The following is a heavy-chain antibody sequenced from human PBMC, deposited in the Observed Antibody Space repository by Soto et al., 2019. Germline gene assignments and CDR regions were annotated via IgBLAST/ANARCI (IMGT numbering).Heavy chain of an antibody. D-gene: IGHD2-21*02. CDR3: ARVLDCCGDCYPYYFDY. Sequence: QVQLVQSGAEVKKPGASVKVSCKASGYTFTSYGISWVRQAPGQGLEWMGWISAYNGNTNYAKKLQGRVTMPTDTSTSTAYMELRSLRSDDTAVYYCARVLDCCGDCYPYYFDYWGQGTLVTVSS. J-gene: IGHJ4*02. V-gene: IGHV1-18*01. CDR1: GYTFTSYG. CDR2: ISAYNGNT.